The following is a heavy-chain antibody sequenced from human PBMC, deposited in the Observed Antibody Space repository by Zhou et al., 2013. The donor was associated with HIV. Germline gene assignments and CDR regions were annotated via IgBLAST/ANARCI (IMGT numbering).Heavy chain of an antibody. CDR3: ARNRXQQLLGSTYYYMDV. CDR1: GGSISSSSYY. J-gene: IGHJ6*03. Sequence: VQLQESGPGLVKPSETLSLTCTVSGGSISSSSYYWGWIRQPPGKGLEWIGSIYYSGSTNYNPSLKSRVTISVDRSKDQFSLKLSSVTAADTAVYYCARNRXQQLLGSTYYYMDVWGKGPRSPSP. CDR2: IYYSGST. V-gene: IGHV4-39*07. D-gene: IGHD6-13*01.